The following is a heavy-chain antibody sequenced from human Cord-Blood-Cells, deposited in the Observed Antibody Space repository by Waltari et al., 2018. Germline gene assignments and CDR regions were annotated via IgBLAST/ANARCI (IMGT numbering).Heavy chain of an antibody. D-gene: IGHD4-17*01. CDR1: GFTGSSNY. Sequence: VKLVETGGGLIQPGGSLRLHCAASGFTGSSNYMRGARQAPGQGVECASGIYSGGSTYYAGSVKGRFTIPGDNSKNTLYLQINSRRAEDTAVYYCARRSLHGDYWYFERWGRGTLVTVAS. V-gene: IGHV3-53*02. CDR3: ARRSLHGDYWYFER. J-gene: IGHJ2*01. CDR2: IYSGGST.